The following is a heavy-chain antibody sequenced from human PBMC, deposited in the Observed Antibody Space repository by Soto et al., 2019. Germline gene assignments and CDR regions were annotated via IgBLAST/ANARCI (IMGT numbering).Heavy chain of an antibody. V-gene: IGHV5-51*01. J-gene: IGHJ4*02. CDR2: IYPGDSKT. D-gene: IGHD6-13*01. CDR3: ARSPRSSPYFDY. CDR1: GYTFSNFW. Sequence: GESLKISCQCSGYTFSNFWIAWVRQLPGKGLEYMGIIYPGDSKTRYSPSFHGKVTISADRSIGTAYLQWSSLEASDSAFYFCARSPRSSPYFDYWGQGALVTVSS.